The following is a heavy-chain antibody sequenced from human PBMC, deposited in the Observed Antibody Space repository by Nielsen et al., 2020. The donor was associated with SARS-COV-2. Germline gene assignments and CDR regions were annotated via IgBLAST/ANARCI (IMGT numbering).Heavy chain of an antibody. V-gene: IGHV3-30*03. CDR1: GFTFSDYY. D-gene: IGHD2/OR15-2a*01. J-gene: IGHJ4*02. CDR3: SRDVHSFHGGDY. Sequence: GGSLRLSCAASGFTFSDYYMSWIRQAPGKGLQWVAAISFDEKNKYHADSVKGRFTISRDNSKNTLYLQMNSLRAEDTAVYYCSRDVHSFHGGDYWGQGILVTVSS. CDR2: ISFDEKNK.